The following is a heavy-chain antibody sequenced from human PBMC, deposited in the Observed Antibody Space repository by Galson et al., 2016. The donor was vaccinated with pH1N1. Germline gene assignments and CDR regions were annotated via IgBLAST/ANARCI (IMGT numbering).Heavy chain of an antibody. J-gene: IGHJ4*02. Sequence: SLRLSCAASGFTLSNYWMHWVRQAPGKGLVWVARINTDGSTTTYADSVKGRFTVSRDNAKNTLYLQMNSLRVEDSAMYYCVRAPIGNDGYWGQGTLVTVSS. D-gene: IGHD1-1*01. V-gene: IGHV3-74*01. CDR1: GFTLSNYW. CDR3: VRAPIGNDGY. CDR2: INTDGSTT.